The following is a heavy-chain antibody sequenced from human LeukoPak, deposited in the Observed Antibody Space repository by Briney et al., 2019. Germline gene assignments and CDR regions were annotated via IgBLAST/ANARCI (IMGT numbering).Heavy chain of an antibody. J-gene: IGHJ4*02. CDR3: VKDWRDESNCGGDCLQY. CDR1: GFTFSAYS. Sequence: GGSLRLSCVASGFTFSAYSMTWVRQAPGKGLDWVSSISVSGGGTYYADSVRGRLTISRDNSKNTLYLHMNSLRAEDTAVYYCVKDWRDESNCGGDCLQYWGRGTLVTVSS. CDR2: ISVSGGGT. V-gene: IGHV3-23*01. D-gene: IGHD2-21*02.